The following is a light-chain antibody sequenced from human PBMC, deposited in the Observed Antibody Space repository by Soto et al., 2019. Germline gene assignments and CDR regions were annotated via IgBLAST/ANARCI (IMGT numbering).Light chain of an antibody. J-gene: IGKJ1*01. V-gene: IGKV2-28*01. Sequence: DIVMTQSPLSLPVTPGEPASISCRSSQSLLHSNGYNYLDWYLQKPGQSPQLLIYLGSNRSSGVPDGFSGSGSGTHFTLKISRVEAEDVGVSYCMQALQTPTFGEGTKVEIK. CDR3: MQALQTPT. CDR1: QSLLHSNGYNY. CDR2: LGS.